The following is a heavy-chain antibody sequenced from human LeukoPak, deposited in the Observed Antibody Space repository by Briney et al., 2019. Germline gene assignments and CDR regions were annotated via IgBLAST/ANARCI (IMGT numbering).Heavy chain of an antibody. J-gene: IGHJ4*02. CDR2: IYSSGST. Sequence: SEPVSLTCTVSGGSIRSGGYYWSWIRQHPGKGLEWIGHIYSSGSTYYNPSLKSRVTISVDTSKNQFSLKLSSVTAADTAVYYCARDTSRYYSDSSGYFDYWGQGTLVTVSS. V-gene: IGHV4-31*03. CDR3: ARDTSRYYSDSSGYFDY. CDR1: GGSIRSGGYY. D-gene: IGHD3-22*01.